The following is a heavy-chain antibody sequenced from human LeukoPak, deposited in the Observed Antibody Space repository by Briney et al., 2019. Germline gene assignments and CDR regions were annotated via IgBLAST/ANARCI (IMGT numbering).Heavy chain of an antibody. CDR1: GGSISSYY. D-gene: IGHD3-9*01. J-gene: IGHJ4*02. Sequence: PSETLSLTCTVSGGSISSYYWSWIRQPPGKGLEWIGYIYYSGSTNYNPSLKSRVTISVDTSKNHFSLKLSSVTAADTAVYYCARVKLDYDILTGYSGYYFDYWGQGTLVTVSS. CDR2: IYYSGST. CDR3: ARVKLDYDILTGYSGYYFDY. V-gene: IGHV4-59*01.